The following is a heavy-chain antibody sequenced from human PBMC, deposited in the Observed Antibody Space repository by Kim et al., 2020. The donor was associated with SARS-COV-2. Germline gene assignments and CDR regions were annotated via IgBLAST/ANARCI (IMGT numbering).Heavy chain of an antibody. CDR2: IYYSGST. J-gene: IGHJ5*02. CDR3: ARDIPSTLWFGDSPGWFDP. CDR1: GGSISSYY. D-gene: IGHD3-10*01. V-gene: IGHV4-59*13. Sequence: SETLSLTCTVSGGSISSYYWSWIRQPPGKGLEWIGYIYYSGSTNYNPSLKSRVTISVDTSKNQFSLKLSSVTAADTAVYYCARDIPSTLWFGDSPGWFDPWGQGTLVTVSS.